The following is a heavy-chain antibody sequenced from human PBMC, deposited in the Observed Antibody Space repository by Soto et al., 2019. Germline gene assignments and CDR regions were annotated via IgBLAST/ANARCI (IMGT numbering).Heavy chain of an antibody. CDR1: GFTFSSYG. D-gene: IGHD3-10*01. J-gene: IGHJ4*02. Sequence: QVQLVESGGGVVQPGRSLRLSCAASGFTFSSYGMHWVRQAPGKGLEWVAVISYDGSNKYYADSVKGRFTISRDNSKNTLYLQMNSLRAEDTAVYYCAKGGSITMVRGEEFDYWGRGTLVTVSS. CDR2: ISYDGSNK. CDR3: AKGGSITMVRGEEFDY. V-gene: IGHV3-30*18.